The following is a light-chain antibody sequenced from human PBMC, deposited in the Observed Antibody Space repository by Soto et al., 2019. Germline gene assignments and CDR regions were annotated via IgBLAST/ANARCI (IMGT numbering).Light chain of an antibody. CDR1: QSVSSSY. Sequence: EIVLTQSPGTLSLSPGERATLSCRASQSVSSSYFAWYQQKPGQPPRILIYGASSRATGIPDRFSGSGSGTDFTLTISRLEPEDFAVYYCQQYGSSPSTFGQGTRLEIK. CDR2: GAS. V-gene: IGKV3-20*01. CDR3: QQYGSSPST. J-gene: IGKJ5*01.